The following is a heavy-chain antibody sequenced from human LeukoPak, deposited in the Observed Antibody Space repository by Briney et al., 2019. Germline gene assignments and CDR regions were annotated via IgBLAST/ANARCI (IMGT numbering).Heavy chain of an antibody. Sequence: KPSETLSLTCTVSGVSIRNYYWSWFRQPPGKGLEWIGYIYCRGGTNYSPSLKSRVTISVATSKNQFSLKLTSVTAADTALYYCARDRASAGGFDYWGQGTLVTVSS. J-gene: IGHJ4*02. CDR3: ARDRASAGGFDY. D-gene: IGHD2-15*01. CDR1: GVSIRNYY. V-gene: IGHV4-59*01. CDR2: IYCRGGT.